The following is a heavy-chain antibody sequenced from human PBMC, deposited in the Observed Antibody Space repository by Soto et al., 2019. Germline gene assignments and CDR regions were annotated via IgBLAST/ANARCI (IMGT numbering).Heavy chain of an antibody. CDR1: GFTFSSYW. J-gene: IGHJ4*02. V-gene: IGHV3-7*03. CDR3: ARDPSVLARGSGSYFFDY. CDR2: IKQDGSEK. Sequence: GGSLRLSCAASGFTFSSYWMSWVRQAPGKGLEWVANIKQDGSEKYYVDSVKGRFTISRDNAKNSLYLQMNSLRAEDTAVYYCARDPSVLARGSGSYFFDYWGQGALVTVSS. D-gene: IGHD3-10*01.